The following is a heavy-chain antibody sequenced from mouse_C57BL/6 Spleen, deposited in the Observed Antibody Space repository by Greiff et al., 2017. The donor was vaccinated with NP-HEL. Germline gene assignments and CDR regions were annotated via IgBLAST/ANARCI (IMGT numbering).Heavy chain of an antibody. Sequence: VQLQQSVAELVRPGASVKLSCTASGFNINNTYMPWVKPRPEQGLEWIRRLDPATGTTKYPPQFPGQATLSADPSSNPAFLQLRSLTSEDTAIYYGARGGYDEDYWGQGTTLTVSS. J-gene: IGHJ2*01. D-gene: IGHD2-2*01. CDR2: LDPATGTT. CDR3: ARGGYDEDY. CDR1: GFNINNTY. V-gene: IGHV14-3*01.